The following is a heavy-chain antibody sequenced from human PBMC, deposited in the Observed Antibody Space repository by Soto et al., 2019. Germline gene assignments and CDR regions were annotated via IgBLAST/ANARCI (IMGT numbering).Heavy chain of an antibody. CDR3: AKFRVYSSWFDP. V-gene: IGHV3-23*01. D-gene: IGHD5-18*01. J-gene: IGHJ5*02. CDR2: ISGSGGST. Sequence: PGGSLRLSCAASGFTSSNYWVHWVRQAPGKGLVWVSRISGSGGSTYYADSVKGRFTISRDNSKNTLYLQMNSLRAEDTAVYYCAKFRVYSSWFDPWGQGTLVTVSS. CDR1: GFTSSNYW.